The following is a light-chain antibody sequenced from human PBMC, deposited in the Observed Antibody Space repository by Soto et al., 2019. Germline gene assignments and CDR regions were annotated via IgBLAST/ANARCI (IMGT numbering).Light chain of an antibody. CDR2: AAS. CDR1: QSISNY. J-gene: IGKJ5*01. Sequence: DIQMTQSPSSLSASVVDRVTIACRASQSISNYLNWYQQKSGKGPILLIYAASSLQIGVPSRFSGSGSGTDYNLTISSLQPEDFATYYCQQSYSTQITSGQGTRLEIK. CDR3: QQSYSTQIT. V-gene: IGKV1-39*01.